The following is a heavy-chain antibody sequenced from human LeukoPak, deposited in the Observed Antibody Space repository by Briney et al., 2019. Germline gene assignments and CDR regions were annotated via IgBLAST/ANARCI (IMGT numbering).Heavy chain of an antibody. CDR2: ICYDGSNK. CDR1: GFTFTNYG. V-gene: IGHV3-33*01. CDR3: ARDRGSYSTGFGEY. J-gene: IGHJ4*02. Sequence: GGSLRLSCAASGFTFTNYGMHWVRQAPGKGLEGVAGICYDGSNKYYADSVKGRFTISRDNSKNTLSLQMNSLRAEDTAVYYCARDRGSYSTGFGEYWGQGTLVTVSS. D-gene: IGHD1-26*01.